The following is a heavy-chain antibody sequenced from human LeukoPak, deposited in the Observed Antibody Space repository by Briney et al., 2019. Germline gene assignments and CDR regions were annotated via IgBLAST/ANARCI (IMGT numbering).Heavy chain of an antibody. V-gene: IGHV5-51*01. D-gene: IGHD3-3*01. CDR1: GYSFTSYW. Sequence: GESLKVSCKGSGYSFTSYWIGWVRQMPGKGLEWMGIIYPGDSDTRYSPSFQGQVTISADKSISTAYLQWSSLKASDTAMYYCARVAIFGVVIMGFDYWGQGTLVTVSS. CDR3: ARVAIFGVVIMGFDY. J-gene: IGHJ4*02. CDR2: IYPGDSDT.